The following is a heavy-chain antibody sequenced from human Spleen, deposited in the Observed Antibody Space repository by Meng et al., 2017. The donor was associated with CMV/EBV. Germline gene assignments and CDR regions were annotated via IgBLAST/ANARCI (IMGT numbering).Heavy chain of an antibody. D-gene: IGHD3-22*01. CDR2: IYNSGSGRT. V-gene: IGHV4-61*01. Sequence: SETLSLTCTVSGGSVNSDIYYWTWIRQPPGKGLEWIGYIYNSGSGRTNYNPALKTRVTISLNTSKKQFSLKLSSVTAADTAVYYCARRTYDSSGYYYSPRRGRFDYWGQGTLVTVSS. CDR3: ARRTYDSSGYYYSPRRGRFDY. J-gene: IGHJ4*02. CDR1: GGSVNSDIYY.